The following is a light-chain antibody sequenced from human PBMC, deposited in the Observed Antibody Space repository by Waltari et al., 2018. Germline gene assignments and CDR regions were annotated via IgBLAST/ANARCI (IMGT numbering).Light chain of an antibody. J-gene: IGLJ2*01. Sequence: QSVLTQPPSASGTPGQRVTISCSGSGSHIGTNYPSWYQHLPGMAPRLLIYMDNQRPPGVPDRFSGSQSGTSASLAISGLRSEDEADYYCAAWDDRLRGPLFGGGTKLTVL. CDR2: MDN. CDR3: AAWDDRLRGPL. CDR1: GSHIGTNY. V-gene: IGLV1-47*01.